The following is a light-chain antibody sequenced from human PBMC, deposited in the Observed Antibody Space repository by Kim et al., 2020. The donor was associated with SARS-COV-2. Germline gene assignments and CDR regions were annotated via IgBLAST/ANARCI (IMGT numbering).Light chain of an antibody. V-gene: IGKV3-11*01. J-gene: IGKJ3*01. CDR1: QSVSSC. Sequence: LSPGERATPSSRTSQSVSSCISWYQQKPARAPSLLIYDASTAATGIPARISGSGSGTDFTITISSLEPADFAVYYCQQRSNCPPTFGPGTKVDIK. CDR2: DAS. CDR3: QQRSNCPPT.